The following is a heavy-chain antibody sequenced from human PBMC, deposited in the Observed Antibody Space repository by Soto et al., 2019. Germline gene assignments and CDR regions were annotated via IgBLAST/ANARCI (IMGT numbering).Heavy chain of an antibody. CDR1: GFTFSSYS. Sequence: GGSLRLSCAASGFTFSSYSMNWVRQAPGKGLEWVSSISSGGTYMYYADSVRGRFTISRDNTKNSLYLQMNSLRVEDTAVYYCAPGDGPYGDQYYFDYWGQGTLVTVSS. V-gene: IGHV3-21*01. D-gene: IGHD4-17*01. J-gene: IGHJ4*02. CDR2: ISSGGTYM. CDR3: APGDGPYGDQYYFDY.